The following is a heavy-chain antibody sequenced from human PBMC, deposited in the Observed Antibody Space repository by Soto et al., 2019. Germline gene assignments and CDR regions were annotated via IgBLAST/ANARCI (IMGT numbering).Heavy chain of an antibody. Sequence: SETLSLTCTVSGGSISSGDYYWSWIRQPPGKGLEWIGYIYYSESTNYNPSLKSRVIISVDTSNNQFSLRLSSVTAADTAVYYCARAYYDTSGYYTSKNFDYWGQGTLVTVSS. V-gene: IGHV4-61*08. CDR2: IYYSEST. J-gene: IGHJ4*02. CDR3: ARAYYDTSGYYTSKNFDY. D-gene: IGHD3-22*01. CDR1: GGSISSGDYY.